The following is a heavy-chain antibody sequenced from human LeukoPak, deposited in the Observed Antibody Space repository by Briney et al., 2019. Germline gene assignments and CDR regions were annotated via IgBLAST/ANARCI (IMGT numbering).Heavy chain of an antibody. CDR2: MNPNSGNT. CDR1: GYTFTSYD. V-gene: IGHV1-8*01. CDR3: ATRVSGPEYYYYYYGMDV. Sequence: ASVKVSCKASGYTFTSYDINWVRQATGQGLEWMGWMNPNSGNTGYAQKFQGRVTITRDTSASTAYMELSSLRSEDTAVYYCATRVSGPEYYYYYYGMDVWGQGTTVTVSS. D-gene: IGHD2-15*01. J-gene: IGHJ6*02.